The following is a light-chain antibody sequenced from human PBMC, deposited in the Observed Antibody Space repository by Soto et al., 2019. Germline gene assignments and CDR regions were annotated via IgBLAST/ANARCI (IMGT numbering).Light chain of an antibody. V-gene: IGLV1-47*01. CDR2: RNN. Sequence: QSVLTQPPSASWTPGQRVTISCSGSSSNIGSNYVYWYQQLPGTAPKLLIYRNNQRPSGVPDRFSGSKSGTSASLAISGLRSEDEADYYCAAWDDSLRGVFGGGTKLTVL. J-gene: IGLJ2*01. CDR3: AAWDDSLRGV. CDR1: SSNIGSNY.